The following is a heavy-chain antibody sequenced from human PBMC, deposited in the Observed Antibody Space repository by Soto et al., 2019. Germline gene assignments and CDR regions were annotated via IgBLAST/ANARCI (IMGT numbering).Heavy chain of an antibody. D-gene: IGHD3-3*02. J-gene: IGHJ5*02. CDR1: GDSIISSDFY. Sequence: SETLSLTCTVSGDSIISSDFYWGWVRQPPGKGLEWTGSIFYLGSSYYNPSLKSRVTMSVDTSKNQFSLRLRSVTAADTALYFCARHSLALRKNNWFDPWGQGIMVTSPQ. CDR2: IFYLGSS. V-gene: IGHV4-39*01. CDR3: ARHSLALRKNNWFDP.